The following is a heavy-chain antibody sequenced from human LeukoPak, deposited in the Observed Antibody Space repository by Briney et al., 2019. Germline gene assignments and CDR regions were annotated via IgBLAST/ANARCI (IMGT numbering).Heavy chain of an antibody. D-gene: IGHD2-2*01. J-gene: IGHJ6*02. CDR2: IRPDGSQK. Sequence: GGSLRLSCAASGFTFRNYWMSWVRQAPGEGLEWVANIRPDGSQKYYVDSARGRFTISRDNAKSSLYLQMSSLRPEDTATYYCARDFQPRYCSSSSCSPAWGQGTTVTVSS. V-gene: IGHV3-7*03. CDR1: GFTFRNYW. CDR3: ARDFQPRYCSSSSCSPA.